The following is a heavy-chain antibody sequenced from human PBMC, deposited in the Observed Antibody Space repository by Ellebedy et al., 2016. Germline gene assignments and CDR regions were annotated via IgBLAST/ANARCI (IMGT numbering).Heavy chain of an antibody. CDR3: ARDYSGYSNGV. CDR2: IYGDGRS. D-gene: IGHD5-18*01. J-gene: IGHJ4*02. CDR1: GFTFNKYW. Sequence: GGSLRLSCVASGFTFNKYWMYWVRQAPGKGLEWVSIIYGDGRSRYADSVKGRFTISRDSSKNTLYLQMDSLKADDTAVYYCARDYSGYSNGVWGQGTLVTVSS. V-gene: IGHV3-53*01.